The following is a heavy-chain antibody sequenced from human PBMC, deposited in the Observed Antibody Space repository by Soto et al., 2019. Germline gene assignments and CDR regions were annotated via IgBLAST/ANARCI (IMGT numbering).Heavy chain of an antibody. D-gene: IGHD6-19*01. J-gene: IGHJ5*01. CDR1: GFSFSNYW. V-gene: IGHV3-7*04. Sequence: GGSLRVSCAASGFSFSNYWMSWVRQAPGKGLEWVANINQHGSAQNYVGSVKGRFTISRDNAKNSLFLQIHSLRAEDTAVYHCARDTGHHSGCDSWGQGTLVTVSS. CDR2: INQHGSAQ. CDR3: ARDTGHHSGCDS.